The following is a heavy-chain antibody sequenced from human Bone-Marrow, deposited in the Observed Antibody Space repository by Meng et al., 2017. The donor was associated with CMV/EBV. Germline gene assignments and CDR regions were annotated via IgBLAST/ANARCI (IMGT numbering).Heavy chain of an antibody. CDR3: ASAISMRIDY. D-gene: IGHD2-2*02. J-gene: IGHJ4*02. CDR2: INHSGST. V-gene: IGHV4-34*01. Sequence: SETLSLTCAVYGGSFSDYYWSWSRQPSGKGLEWIGEINHSGSTKDNPFLKSRVTISVDTSKNQFSLKLSSVTAADTAVYYCASAISMRIDYWRQGTRVTVSS. CDR1: GGSFSDYY.